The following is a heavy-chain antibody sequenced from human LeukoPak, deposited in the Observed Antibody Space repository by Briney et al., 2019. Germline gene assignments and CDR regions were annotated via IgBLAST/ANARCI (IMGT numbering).Heavy chain of an antibody. D-gene: IGHD4-17*01. CDR3: ATAHDYGDYQDY. J-gene: IGHJ4*02. CDR2: ISAYNGNT. Sequence: ASAKVSCKASGYTFTSYGISWVRQAPGQGLEWMGWISAYNGNTNYAQKLQGRVTMTTDTSTSTAYMELRSLRSDDTAVYYCATAHDYGDYQDYWGQGTLVTVSS. CDR1: GYTFTSYG. V-gene: IGHV1-18*01.